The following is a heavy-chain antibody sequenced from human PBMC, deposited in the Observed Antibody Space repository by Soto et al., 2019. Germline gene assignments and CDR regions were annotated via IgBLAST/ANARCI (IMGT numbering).Heavy chain of an antibody. CDR3: ARSGAWIPDY. CDR1: GVSLSGYY. D-gene: IGHD5-18*01. Sequence: QVQVQQWGAGLLKPSETLSLTCSVYGVSLSGYYWSWIRQPPGKGLEWIGEIDESGITNYNSSLKSRVTISIDMSKSQLSLKLRSVNAADTAVYYCARSGAWIPDYWGQGILVTVSS. V-gene: IGHV4-34*01. J-gene: IGHJ4*02. CDR2: IDESGIT.